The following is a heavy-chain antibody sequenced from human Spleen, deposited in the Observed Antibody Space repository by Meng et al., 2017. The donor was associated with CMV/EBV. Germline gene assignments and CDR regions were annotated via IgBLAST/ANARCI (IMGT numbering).Heavy chain of an antibody. V-gene: IGHV4-59*01. CDR3: ARVPSLSNYYYYYGMDV. CDR1: GGSISSYY. D-gene: IGHD2/OR15-2a*01. Sequence: SETLSLTCTVSGGSISSYYWSWIRQPPGKGLEWTGYIYYSGSTNYNPSLKSRVTISVDTSKNQFSLKLSSVTAADTAVYYCARVPSLSNYYYYYGMDVWGQGTTVTVSS. J-gene: IGHJ6*02. CDR2: IYYSGST.